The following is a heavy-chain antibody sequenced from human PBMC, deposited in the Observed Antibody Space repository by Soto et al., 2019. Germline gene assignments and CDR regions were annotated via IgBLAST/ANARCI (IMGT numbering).Heavy chain of an antibody. CDR2: IIPIFGTA. D-gene: IGHD2-2*01. J-gene: IGHJ5*02. CDR1: GGTFSSYA. V-gene: IGHV1-69*13. Sequence: SVKVSCKASGGTFSSYAISWVRQAPGQGLEWMGGIIPIFGTANYAQKFQGRVTITADESTSTAYMELSSLRSEDTAVYYCARGSGKVVVVPAAVSWFDPWGQGTLVTVSS. CDR3: ARGSGKVVVVPAAVSWFDP.